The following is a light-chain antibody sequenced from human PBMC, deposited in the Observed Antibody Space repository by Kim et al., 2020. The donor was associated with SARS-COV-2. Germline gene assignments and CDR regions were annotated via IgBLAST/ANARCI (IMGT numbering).Light chain of an antibody. CDR2: TAT. V-gene: IGKV1-39*01. J-gene: IGKJ2*02. CDR1: QSISTY. CDR3: QQSYNTLWT. Sequence: DIQLTQSPSSLSASVGDRVTVTCRASQSISTYLNWYQQKPEKAPNLLIYTATNLQSGVPSRFSGSGSGTDFTLTISNLQPEDFATYYCQQSYNTLWTFGQGTKLEI.